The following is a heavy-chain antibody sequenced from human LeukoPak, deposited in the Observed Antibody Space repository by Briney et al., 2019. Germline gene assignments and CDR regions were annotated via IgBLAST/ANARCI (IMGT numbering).Heavy chain of an antibody. CDR2: ISYDGSNK. CDR3: ARAVAGTYFDC. CDR1: GFTFSNYG. D-gene: IGHD6-19*01. V-gene: IGHV3-30*03. J-gene: IGHJ4*02. Sequence: GRSLRLSCAASGFTFSNYGIHWVRQAPGKGLEWVAVISYDGSNKYYADSLKGRFTISRDNSKNTLYLQMNSLRAEDTAVYYCARAVAGTYFDCWGQGTLVTVSS.